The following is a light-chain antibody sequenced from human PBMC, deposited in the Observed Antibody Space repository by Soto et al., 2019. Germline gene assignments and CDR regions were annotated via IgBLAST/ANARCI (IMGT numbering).Light chain of an antibody. J-gene: IGKJ4*01. CDR2: DAS. CDR3: QRYGTSFS. CDR1: QSVYNNY. Sequence: EIVLTQSPGTLSLSPGERATLSCRASQSVYNNYLAWYQQKPGQAPRLLIYDASARFTGIPDRFSGSGSGTEFTLTISRLEPEDFAVYYCQRYGTSFSFGGGTKVEIK. V-gene: IGKV3-20*01.